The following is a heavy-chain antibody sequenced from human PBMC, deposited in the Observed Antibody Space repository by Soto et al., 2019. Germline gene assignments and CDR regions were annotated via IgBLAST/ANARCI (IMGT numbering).Heavy chain of an antibody. J-gene: IGHJ4*02. CDR3: ATRSSGWDFDY. V-gene: IGHV3-23*01. Sequence: EVQLLESGGGLVQPGGSLRLSCAASGFTFSSYAMSWVRQAPGKGLEWVSAISGSGGSTYYADSVKGRFTISRDNSKNTPDLQMNSLRAEDTAVYYCATRSSGWDFDYWGQGTLVTVSS. D-gene: IGHD6-19*01. CDR2: ISGSGGST. CDR1: GFTFSSYA.